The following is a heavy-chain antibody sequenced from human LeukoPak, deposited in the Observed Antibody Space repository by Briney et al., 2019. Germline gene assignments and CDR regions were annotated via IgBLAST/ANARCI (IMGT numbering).Heavy chain of an antibody. CDR3: ARVRYGDGDY. CDR2: INHSGST. D-gene: IGHD4-17*01. Sequence: SETLSLTCAVYGGSFSGYYWSWIRQPPGRGLEWIGEINHSGSTNYNPSLKSRVTISVDTSKNQFSLKLSSVTAADTAVYYCARVRYGDGDYWGQGTLVTVSS. CDR1: GGSFSGYY. V-gene: IGHV4-34*01. J-gene: IGHJ4*02.